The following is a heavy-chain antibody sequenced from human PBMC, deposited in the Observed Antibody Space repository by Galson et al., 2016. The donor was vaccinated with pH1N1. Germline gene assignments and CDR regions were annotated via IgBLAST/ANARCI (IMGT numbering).Heavy chain of an antibody. V-gene: IGHV1-18*01. CDR1: GYTFTNYG. Sequence: SVKVSCKASGYTFTNYGITWVRQAPGQGLEWMAWMIAYNGNTNYAQKFQGRVTMATDTSTNTAYMELRNLTSDDTAVYYCARDVRITLWLPDFWGQGTLVTVSS. CDR3: ARDVRITLWLPDF. CDR2: MIAYNGNT. J-gene: IGHJ4*02. D-gene: IGHD5-18*01.